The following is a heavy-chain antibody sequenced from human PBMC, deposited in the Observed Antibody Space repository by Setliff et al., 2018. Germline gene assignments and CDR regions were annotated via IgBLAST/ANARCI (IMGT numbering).Heavy chain of an antibody. Sequence: ASVKVSCKAFGYTFAKYGTSWVRQAPGQGLEWMGWINAYAQKFQGRVTMTIDTPTSTAYMELSSLTSDDTAVYYCAREGVDTRSSTDYRYYMDVWGKGTTVTVSS. CDR3: AREGVDTRSSTDYRYYMDV. CDR2: INA. D-gene: IGHD5-18*01. J-gene: IGHJ6*03. CDR1: GYTFAKYG. V-gene: IGHV1-18*01.